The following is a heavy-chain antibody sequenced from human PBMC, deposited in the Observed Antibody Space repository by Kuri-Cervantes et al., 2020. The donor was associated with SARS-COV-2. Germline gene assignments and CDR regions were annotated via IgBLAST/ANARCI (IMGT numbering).Heavy chain of an antibody. CDR1: GYTFTSYG. Sequence: ASVKVSCKASGYTFTSYGISWVRQAPGQGLEWMGWISAYNGNTNYAQKLQGRVTMTTDTSTSTAYMELRSLRSDDTAVYYCARATVTSGQFYYGMDVWGPGTTVTVSS. V-gene: IGHV1-18*01. CDR3: ARATVTSGQFYYGMDV. J-gene: IGHJ6*02. CDR2: ISAYNGNT. D-gene: IGHD4-11*01.